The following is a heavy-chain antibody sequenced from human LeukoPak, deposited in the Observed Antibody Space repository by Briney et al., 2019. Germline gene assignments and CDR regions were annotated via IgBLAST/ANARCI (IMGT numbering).Heavy chain of an antibody. J-gene: IGHJ6*02. CDR1: GGSISSSNW. CDR3: AKESYYYDRSGFYRPEEIYYGMDV. Sequence: SGTLSLTCAVSGGSISSSNWWSWVRQPPGKGLEWIGEIYHSGSTNYNPSLKSRVTISVDKSKNQFSLKLSSVTAADTAVYYCAKESYYYDRSGFYRPEEIYYGMDVWGQGTTVTVSS. D-gene: IGHD3-22*01. CDR2: IYHSGST. V-gene: IGHV4-4*02.